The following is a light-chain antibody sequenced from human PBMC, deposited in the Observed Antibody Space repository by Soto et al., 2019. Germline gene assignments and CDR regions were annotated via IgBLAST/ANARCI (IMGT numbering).Light chain of an antibody. CDR1: SSDVGGYNA. CDR2: GVS. Sequence: QSVLPQPASVSGSPGQSITISCSGSSSDVGGYNAVSWYQQHPGKVPKLVIYGVSDRPSGISSRFSASKSGNTASLTISGLQAEDEADYYCSSYASGGSYVFGTGTKVTVL. CDR3: SSYASGGSYV. J-gene: IGLJ1*01. V-gene: IGLV2-14*03.